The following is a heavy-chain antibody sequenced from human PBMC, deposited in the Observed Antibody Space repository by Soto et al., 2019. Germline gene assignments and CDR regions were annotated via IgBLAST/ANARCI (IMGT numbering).Heavy chain of an antibody. D-gene: IGHD3-10*01. CDR2: IIPILRMA. J-gene: IGHJ4*02. Sequence: QVQLVQSGAEVKMPGSSVKVSCTASGGTFTSYTFSWVRQVPGQGLEWMGRIIPILRMADFAQKFQGSVTINADESTSTVYLKLSSLRSEDTAVYYCAPSYGSGSAHFDYWGQGTLVTVS. CDR3: APSYGSGSAHFDY. V-gene: IGHV1-69*02. CDR1: GGTFTSYT.